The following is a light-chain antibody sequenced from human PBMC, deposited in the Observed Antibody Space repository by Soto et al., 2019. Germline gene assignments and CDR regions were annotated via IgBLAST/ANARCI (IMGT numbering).Light chain of an antibody. CDR1: QVITND. Sequence: IQMYQSPSSLSASVGDRLSITCRASQVITNDLGWYQQKPGKAPKRLIYAASTLQSGVPSRFSGSGSGTDYTLTISSLQPEDFATYYCQQSYRTPTFGQGTRLEIK. CDR2: AAS. V-gene: IGKV1-39*01. J-gene: IGKJ5*01. CDR3: QQSYRTPT.